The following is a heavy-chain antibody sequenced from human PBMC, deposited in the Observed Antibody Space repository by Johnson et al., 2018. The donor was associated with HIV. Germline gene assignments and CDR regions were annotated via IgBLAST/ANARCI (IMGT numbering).Heavy chain of an antibody. Sequence: QVQLVESGGGLVQPGRSLRLSCAASRFTFSSYGMHWVRQAPGKGLEWVTFIRYDGSEKYYADSVKGRFTISRDNSKNTLYLQMNSLRAEDTAVYYCARIDYSNYEEALDPGFAFDIWGQGTMVT. CDR2: IRYDGSEK. D-gene: IGHD4-11*01. V-gene: IGHV3-30*02. CDR1: RFTFSSYG. CDR3: ARIDYSNYEEALDPGFAFDI. J-gene: IGHJ3*02.